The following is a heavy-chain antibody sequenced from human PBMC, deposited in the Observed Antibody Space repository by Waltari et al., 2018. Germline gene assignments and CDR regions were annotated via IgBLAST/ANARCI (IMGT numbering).Heavy chain of an antibody. CDR3: ARGLYHRDY. J-gene: IGHJ4*02. CDR2: INHSGST. D-gene: IGHD2-2*02. Sequence: QVQLQQWGAGLLKPSETLSLTCAVYGGSFSGYYWSWIRQPPGKGLEWIGEINHSGSTNYTPSLKSRVSIAVDTSKNQFSLILRSVTAADTAVYYCARGLYHRDYWGQGTLVTVSS. CDR1: GGSFSGYY. V-gene: IGHV4-34*01.